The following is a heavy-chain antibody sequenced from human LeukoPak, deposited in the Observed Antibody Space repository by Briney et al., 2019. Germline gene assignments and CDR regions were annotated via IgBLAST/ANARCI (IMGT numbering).Heavy chain of an antibody. J-gene: IGHJ4*02. CDR3: ARGRYDFWSGYNYYFDY. V-gene: IGHV1-69*04. Sequence: SVKVSCKASGGTFSSYAISWVRQAPGQGLEWMGRIIPILGIANYAQKFQGRVTMTRNTSISTAYMELSSLRSEDTAVYYCARGRYDFWSGYNYYFDYWGQGTLVTVSS. CDR2: IIPILGIA. CDR1: GGTFSSYA. D-gene: IGHD3-3*01.